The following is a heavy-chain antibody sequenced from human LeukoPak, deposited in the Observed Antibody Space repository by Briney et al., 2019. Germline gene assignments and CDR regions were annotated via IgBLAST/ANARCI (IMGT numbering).Heavy chain of an antibody. CDR3: VKEAPTYYYDSSGFSDGMDV. V-gene: IGHV3-33*06. Sequence: PGGSLRLSCAASGFTFSSYGMHWVRQAPGKGLEWVAVIWYDGSNKYYADSVKGRFTISRDNSKNTLYLQMNSLRAEDTAVYYCVKEAPTYYYDSSGFSDGMDVWGQGTTVTVSS. CDR2: IWYDGSNK. D-gene: IGHD3-22*01. CDR1: GFTFSSYG. J-gene: IGHJ6*02.